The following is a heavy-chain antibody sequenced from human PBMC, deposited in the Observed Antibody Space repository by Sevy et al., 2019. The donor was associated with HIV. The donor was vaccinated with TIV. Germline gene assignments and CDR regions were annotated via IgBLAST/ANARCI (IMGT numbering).Heavy chain of an antibody. D-gene: IGHD5-18*01. Sequence: GGSLRLSCAASGFTFSSYAMHWVRQAPGKGLEWVAVISYDGSNKYYADSVKGRFTISRDNSKNTLYLQMNSLRAEDTAVYYCARGMSQIQLWFHAMDVWGQGTTVTVSS. CDR2: ISYDGSNK. J-gene: IGHJ6*02. V-gene: IGHV3-30-3*01. CDR3: ARGMSQIQLWFHAMDV. CDR1: GFTFSSYA.